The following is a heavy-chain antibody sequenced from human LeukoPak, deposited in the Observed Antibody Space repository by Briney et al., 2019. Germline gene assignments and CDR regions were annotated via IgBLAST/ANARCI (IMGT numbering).Heavy chain of an antibody. CDR3: AKDVSSCGGDCPDS. J-gene: IGHJ4*02. CDR1: GFTFTTCP. D-gene: IGHD2-21*02. CDR2: ISVSGGST. V-gene: IGHV3-23*01. Sequence: GGSLRLSCVASGFTFTTCPMSWVRQAPGKGLEWVSGISVSGGSTYYADSVKGRFTISRDNSKNTVYLQMNSLRAEETAIYYCAKDVSSCGGDCPDSWGQGTLVTVSS.